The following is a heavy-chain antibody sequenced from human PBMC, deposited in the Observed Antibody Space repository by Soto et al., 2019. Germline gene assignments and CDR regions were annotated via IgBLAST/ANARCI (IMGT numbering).Heavy chain of an antibody. CDR2: IYYSGST. D-gene: IGHD5-18*01. CDR3: ASADTAMVTFDY. V-gene: IGHV4-39*01. Sequence: QLQLQESGPGLVKPSETLSLTCTVSGGSISSSSYYWGWIRQPPGKGLEWIGSIYYSGSTYYNPSLKRRVTISVDTSKNQFSLKLSSVTAADTAVYYCASADTAMVTFDYWGQGTLVTVSS. CDR1: GGSISSSSYY. J-gene: IGHJ4*02.